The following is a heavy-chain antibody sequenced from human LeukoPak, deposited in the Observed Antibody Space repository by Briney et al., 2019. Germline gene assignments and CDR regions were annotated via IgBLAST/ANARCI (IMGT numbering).Heavy chain of an antibody. Sequence: KASETLSLTCAVYGGSFSGYYWSWIRQPPGKGLEWIGEINHSGSTNYNPSLKSRVTISVDTSKNQFSLKLSSVTAADTAVYYCARGMLRIAALLNWFDPWGQGTLVTVSS. CDR2: INHSGST. J-gene: IGHJ5*02. D-gene: IGHD6-13*01. CDR3: ARGMLRIAALLNWFDP. V-gene: IGHV4-34*01. CDR1: GGSFSGYY.